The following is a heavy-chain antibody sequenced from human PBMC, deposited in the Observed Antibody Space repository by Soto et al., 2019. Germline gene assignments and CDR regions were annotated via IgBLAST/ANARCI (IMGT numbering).Heavy chain of an antibody. Sequence: PGGSLRLSCAASGFTFSDYYMSWIRQAPWKGLEWVSDISSSGSTIYYADSVKGRFTISRDNAKNSLYLQMNSLRAEDTAVYYCARGPYDYVWGSDPPHFDYWGQGTLVTVSS. CDR2: ISSSGSTI. D-gene: IGHD3-16*02. J-gene: IGHJ4*02. CDR1: GFTFSDYY. V-gene: IGHV3-11*01. CDR3: ARGPYDYVWGSDPPHFDY.